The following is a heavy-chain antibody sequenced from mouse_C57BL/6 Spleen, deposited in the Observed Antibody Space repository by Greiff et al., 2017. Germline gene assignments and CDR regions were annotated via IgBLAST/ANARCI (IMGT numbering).Heavy chain of an antibody. Sequence: EVQGVESGGGLVQPGGSLSLSCAASGFTFTDYYMSWVRQPPGKALEWLGFIRNKANGYTTEYSASVKARFTISRDNSQSILYLQMNALRAEDSATYYCARSPLRPYFDYWGQGTTLTVSS. CDR1: GFTFTDYY. CDR3: ARSPLRPYFDY. D-gene: IGHD1-1*01. J-gene: IGHJ2*01. CDR2: IRNKANGYTT. V-gene: IGHV7-3*01.